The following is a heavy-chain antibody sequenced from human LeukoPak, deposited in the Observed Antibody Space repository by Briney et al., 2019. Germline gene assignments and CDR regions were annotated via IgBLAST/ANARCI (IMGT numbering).Heavy chain of an antibody. J-gene: IGHJ5*02. CDR2: IYTSGST. D-gene: IGHD2-2*01. Sequence: SETLSLTCTVSGGSISSYYWSWIRQPAGKGLEWIGRIYTSGSTNYNPSLKSRVTMSVDTSKNQFSLKLSSVTAADTAVYYCARDQWLPAAAGGWFDPWGQGTLVTVSS. V-gene: IGHV4-4*07. CDR1: GGSISSYY. CDR3: ARDQWLPAAAGGWFDP.